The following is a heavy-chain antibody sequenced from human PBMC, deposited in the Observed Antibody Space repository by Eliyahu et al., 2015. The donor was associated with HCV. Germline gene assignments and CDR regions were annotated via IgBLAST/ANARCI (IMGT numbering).Heavy chain of an antibody. D-gene: IGHD3-22*01. V-gene: IGHV3-74*01. CDR2: VNSDESST. Sequence: EVQLVESGGGLVQPGGSLXLSCAASGFTFSSYWXPWFRQGSGEGVGWVSRVNSDESSTSYADSVKGRFTISRDNAKNTLYLQMNSLRAEDTAVYYCARDLLYDSSGYYYHYYYYYGMDVWGQGTTVTVSS. CDR1: GFTFSSYW. CDR3: ARDLLYDSSGYYYHYYYYYGMDV. J-gene: IGHJ6*02.